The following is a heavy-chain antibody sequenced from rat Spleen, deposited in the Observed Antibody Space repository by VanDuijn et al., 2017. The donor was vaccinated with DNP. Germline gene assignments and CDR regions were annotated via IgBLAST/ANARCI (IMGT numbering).Heavy chain of an antibody. CDR3: TRHEYVYYGVLPSYYFEY. Sequence: EVQLVESGGGLVQPGRSMKLSCAASGFTFSNYDMAWVRQAPKKGLEWFSTISSDGSSTYYRDSVKGRFTISRDNAKSTLYLQRDSLRSEDTATDFCTRHEYVYYGVLPSYYFEYWGQAVMVTVSS. J-gene: IGHJ2*01. V-gene: IGHV5-7*01. CDR1: GFTFSNYD. CDR2: ISSDGSST. D-gene: IGHD1-6*01.